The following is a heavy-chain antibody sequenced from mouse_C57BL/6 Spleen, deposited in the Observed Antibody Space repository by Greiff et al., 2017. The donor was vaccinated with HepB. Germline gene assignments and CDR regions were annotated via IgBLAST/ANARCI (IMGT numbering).Heavy chain of an antibody. J-gene: IGHJ4*01. D-gene: IGHD3-2*02. V-gene: IGHV1-54*01. CDR1: GYAFTNYL. CDR3: ARGQLRLRAMDY. CDR2: INPGSGGT. Sequence: QVQLQQSGAELVRPGTSVKVSCKASGYAFTNYLIEWVKQRPGQGLEWIGVINPGSGGTNYNEKFKGKATLTADKSSSTAYMQLSSLTSEDSAVDFCARGQLRLRAMDYWGQGTSVTVSS.